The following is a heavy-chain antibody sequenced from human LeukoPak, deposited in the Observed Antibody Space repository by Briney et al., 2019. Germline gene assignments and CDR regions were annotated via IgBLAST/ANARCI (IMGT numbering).Heavy chain of an antibody. D-gene: IGHD1-26*01. CDR1: GFTFSSYG. Sequence: GGSLRLSCVASGFTFSSYGMHWVRQAPGKGPEWVSYISGSSRTIYYADSVKGRFTISRDNAKNSLYLQMNSLRDEDTAVYYCARNEWADYWGQGTLVTVSS. V-gene: IGHV3-48*02. CDR2: ISGSSRTI. J-gene: IGHJ4*02. CDR3: ARNEWADY.